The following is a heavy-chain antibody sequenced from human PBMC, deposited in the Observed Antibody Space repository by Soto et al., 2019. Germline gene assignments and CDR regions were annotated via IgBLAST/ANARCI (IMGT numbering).Heavy chain of an antibody. J-gene: IGHJ3*01. Sequence: QVQLVESWGDVVKPGGSLRLSCAASGFTFSDHYMSLSRQAPGNGLEWISYRTRSGSSSSYADSVKGRFTISRDNAKKARYLQMNSLSGDDKAVYYCARELSGNYVECDLWGQGPMVPVSS. CDR3: ARELSGNYVECDL. CDR2: RTRSGSSS. V-gene: IGHV3-11*01. D-gene: IGHD1-26*01. CDR1: GFTFSDHY.